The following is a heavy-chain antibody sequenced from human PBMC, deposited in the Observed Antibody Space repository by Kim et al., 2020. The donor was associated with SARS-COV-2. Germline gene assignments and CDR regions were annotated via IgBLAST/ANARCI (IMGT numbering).Heavy chain of an antibody. Sequence: NHSGRTTYNPSLKGRVTISVDTSKNQFSLKLSSVTAADTAVYYCARWGGVWGKGTTVTVSS. CDR3: ARWGGV. V-gene: IGHV4-34*01. CDR2: NHSGRT. J-gene: IGHJ6*04. D-gene: IGHD3-10*01.